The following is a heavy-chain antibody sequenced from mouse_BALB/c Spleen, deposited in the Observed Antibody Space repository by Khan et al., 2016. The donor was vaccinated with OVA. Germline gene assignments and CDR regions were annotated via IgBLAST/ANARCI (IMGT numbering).Heavy chain of an antibody. CDR3: SRSGYGFGAY. Sequence: QVQLQQPGAELVRPGTSVKVSCKASGYAFTNYLIEWVKQRPGQGLEWIGVINPGSGGTNYNEKFKDKATLTAEKSSSTAYLQLSSLTSDYSSVYFCSRSGYGFGAYWGPGTLVTVSA. D-gene: IGHD3-2*02. CDR2: INPGSGGT. CDR1: GYAFTNYL. J-gene: IGHJ3*01. V-gene: IGHV1-54*01.